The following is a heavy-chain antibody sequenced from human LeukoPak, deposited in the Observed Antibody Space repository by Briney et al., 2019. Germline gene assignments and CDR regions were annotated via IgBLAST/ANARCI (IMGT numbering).Heavy chain of an antibody. D-gene: IGHD3-10*01. CDR2: IIPILGIA. CDR3: ARGREPMVRGVPYFDY. J-gene: IGHJ4*02. CDR1: GGTFSSYA. V-gene: IGHV1-69*04. Sequence: GSSVKVSCKASGGTFSSYAISWVRQAPGQGLEWMGRIIPILGIANYAQKFQGRVTITADKSTSTAYMELSSLRSEDTAVYYCARGREPMVRGVPYFDYWGQGTLVTVSS.